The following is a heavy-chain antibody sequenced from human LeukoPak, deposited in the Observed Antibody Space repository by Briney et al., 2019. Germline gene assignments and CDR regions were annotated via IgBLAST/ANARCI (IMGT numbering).Heavy chain of an antibody. CDR3: ARGYSDFWSTALGIYFDY. V-gene: IGHV3-7*04. CDR1: GFTFSSYS. CDR2: IKQDGSET. D-gene: IGHD3-3*01. J-gene: IGHJ4*02. Sequence: GGSLRLSCAASGFTFSSYSMNWVRQAPGKGLEWVANIKQDGSETYSVDSVRGRCTISRDNANNLLYLQMSSLRAEDTAVYYCARGYSDFWSTALGIYFDYWGQGTLVTVSS.